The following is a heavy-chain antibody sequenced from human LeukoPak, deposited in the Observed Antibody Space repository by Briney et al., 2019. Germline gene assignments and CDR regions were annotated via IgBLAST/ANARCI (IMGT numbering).Heavy chain of an antibody. CDR2: IKQDGSEK. J-gene: IGHJ4*02. CDR3: ARDQYYSYYDFWSGYYFFSY. CDR1: GFTFSSYW. Sequence: GGSLRLSCAASGFTFSSYWMSWVRQAPGKGLEWVANIKQDGSEKYYVDSVKGRFTISRDNAKNSLYLQMNSLRAEDTAVYYCARDQYYSYYDFWSGYYFFSYRGQGTLVTVSS. D-gene: IGHD3-3*01. V-gene: IGHV3-7*01.